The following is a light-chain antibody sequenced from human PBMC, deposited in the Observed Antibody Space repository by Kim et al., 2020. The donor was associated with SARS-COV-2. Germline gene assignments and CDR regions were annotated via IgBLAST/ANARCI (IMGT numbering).Light chain of an antibody. CDR2: GAS. Sequence: ASVGDRVTITCRARQDIRNDVGWYQKSPGRAPKRLIYGASSLQSGVPSRCSGSGAGTEFTLTIRSLQPEDIATYFSLQQNTYPITFGQGTRRGIK. CDR1: QDIRND. CDR3: LQQNTYPIT. V-gene: IGKV1-17*01. J-gene: IGKJ5*01.